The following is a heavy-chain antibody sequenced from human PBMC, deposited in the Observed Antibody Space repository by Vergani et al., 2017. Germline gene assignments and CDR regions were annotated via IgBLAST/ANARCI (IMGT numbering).Heavy chain of an antibody. Sequence: QVQLAESGGGLVKPGGSLRLSCAASGFTFSDYYMSWIRQAPGKGLEWVSYISSSGSTIYYADSVKGRFTISRDNAKNSLYLQMNSLRAEDTAVYYCAREDIVVVPAATLNWFDPWGQGTLVTVSS. CDR1: GFTFSDYY. D-gene: IGHD2-2*01. CDR3: AREDIVVVPAATLNWFDP. CDR2: ISSSGSTI. V-gene: IGHV3-11*01. J-gene: IGHJ5*02.